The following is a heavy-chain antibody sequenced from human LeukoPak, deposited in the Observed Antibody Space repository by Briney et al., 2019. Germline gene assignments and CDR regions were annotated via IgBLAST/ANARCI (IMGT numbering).Heavy chain of an antibody. V-gene: IGHV3-21*01. CDR1: GFTFSSYS. J-gene: IGHJ6*02. CDR2: ISSSSSYI. CDR3: ARYVGRDGYNPGYGMDV. Sequence: GGSLRLSCAASGFTFSSYSMNWVRQAPGKGLEWVSSISSSSSYIYYADSVKGRFTISRDNAKNSLYLQMNSLRAEDTAVYYCARYVGRDGYNPGYGMDVWGQGTTVTVSS. D-gene: IGHD5-24*01.